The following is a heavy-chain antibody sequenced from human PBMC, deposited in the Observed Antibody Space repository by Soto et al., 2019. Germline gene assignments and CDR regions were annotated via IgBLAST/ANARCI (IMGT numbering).Heavy chain of an antibody. Sequence: GESLKISCKGSGYNFNNYWINWLRQTPGKGLELMGKIDPSDSFTNYSPSFQGHVTISIVKSINTAYLQWSSLKASDTAIYYCVRQRGAVTPAFDLWGQGTRVTVSS. D-gene: IGHD4-17*01. CDR1: GYNFNNYW. CDR2: IDPSDSFT. CDR3: VRQRGAVTPAFDL. V-gene: IGHV5-10-1*01. J-gene: IGHJ3*01.